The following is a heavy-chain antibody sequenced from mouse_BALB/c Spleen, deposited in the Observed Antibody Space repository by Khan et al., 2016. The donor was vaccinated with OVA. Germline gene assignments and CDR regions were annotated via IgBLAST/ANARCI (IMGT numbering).Heavy chain of an antibody. CDR1: GYSITSGYG. J-gene: IGHJ2*01. V-gene: IGHV3-2*02. CDR3: ARTARIKY. CDR2: ISYSGST. Sequence: EVKLQESGPGLVKPSQSLSLTCTVTGYSITSGYGWNWIRQFPGNKLEWMGYISYSGSTNYNPSLKRRNSITRDTSKNQFFLQLNSVTTEDTATYYCARTARIKYWGQGTTLTVSS. D-gene: IGHD1-2*01.